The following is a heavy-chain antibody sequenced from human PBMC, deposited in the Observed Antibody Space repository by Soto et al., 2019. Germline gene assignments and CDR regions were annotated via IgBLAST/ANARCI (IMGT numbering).Heavy chain of an antibody. D-gene: IGHD6-19*01. V-gene: IGHV6-1*01. J-gene: IGHJ5*02. CDR2: TYYRSQWYN. CDR3: TREEAGTYKFDP. Sequence: SQTLSLTCAISGDSVSSNTGAWNWIRQSPSRGLEWLGRTYYRSQWYNDYAVFVRGRIIISPDISKNQFSLQLNSVTPEDTAVYYCTREEAGTYKFDPWGQGTLVTVSS. CDR1: GDSVSSNTGA.